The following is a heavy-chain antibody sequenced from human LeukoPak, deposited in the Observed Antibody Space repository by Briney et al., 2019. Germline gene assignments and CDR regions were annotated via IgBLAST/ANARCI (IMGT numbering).Heavy chain of an antibody. CDR3: AILMTTVSLFDY. J-gene: IGHJ4*02. CDR2: ISSSSYI. V-gene: IGHV3-21*01. Sequence: GGSLRLSCAASGFTFSSYSMNWVRQAPGKGLEWVSSISSSSYIYYADSVKGRFTISRDNAKNSLYLQMNSLRAEDTAVYYCAILMTTVSLFDYWGQGTLVTVSS. CDR1: GFTFSSYS. D-gene: IGHD4-17*01.